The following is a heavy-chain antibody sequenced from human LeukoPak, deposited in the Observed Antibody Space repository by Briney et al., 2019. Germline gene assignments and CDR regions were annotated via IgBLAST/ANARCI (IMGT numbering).Heavy chain of an antibody. CDR2: ISGGGGST. CDR3: AKATRSSWFYYFDY. D-gene: IGHD6-13*01. V-gene: IGHV3-23*01. Sequence: PGGSLRLSCAASGFTLSSFAMSWVRQAPGKGLEWVSGISGGGGSTYYADSVKGRFTISRDNSKTTLSLQMNSLRPEDTAVYYCAKATRSSWFYYFDYWGQGTLVTLSS. J-gene: IGHJ4*02. CDR1: GFTLSSFA.